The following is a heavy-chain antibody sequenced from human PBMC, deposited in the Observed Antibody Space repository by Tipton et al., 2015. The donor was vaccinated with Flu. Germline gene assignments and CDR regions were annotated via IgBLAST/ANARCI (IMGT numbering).Heavy chain of an antibody. V-gene: IGHV1-8*01. CDR3: ARGPRKWNFDF. Sequence: QLVQSGAEVKKPGASVKVSCKAFGYTFTDYDYNWVRQATGQGFEWMGWVTPNSGETGYAQNFQGRVTMTRDTSISTAYMELSSLTPDDTAVYYCARGPRKWNFDFWGQGTLVTVSS. J-gene: IGHJ4*02. CDR1: GYTFTDYD. D-gene: IGHD1-26*01. CDR2: VTPNSGET.